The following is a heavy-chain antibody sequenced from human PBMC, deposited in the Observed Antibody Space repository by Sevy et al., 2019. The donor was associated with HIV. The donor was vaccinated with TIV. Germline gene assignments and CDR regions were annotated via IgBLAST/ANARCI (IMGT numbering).Heavy chain of an antibody. CDR3: ARDGITMVRGVTALSGVGYMDV. CDR1: GFTFSSYT. D-gene: IGHD3-10*01. J-gene: IGHJ6*03. CDR2: ISSSSSYI. Sequence: GGSLRLSCAASGFTFSSYTMNWVRQAPGKGLEWASFISSSSSYIYNADSVKGRFTISRDNAKNSLYLQMNSLRAEDTAVYYCARDGITMVRGVTALSGVGYMDVWGKGTTVTVSS. V-gene: IGHV3-21*01.